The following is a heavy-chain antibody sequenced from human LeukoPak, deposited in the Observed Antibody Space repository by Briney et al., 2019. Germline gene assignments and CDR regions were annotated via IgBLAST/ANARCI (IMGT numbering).Heavy chain of an antibody. CDR3: AKVHHYDILTGYFDY. CDR1: GFTFDDYA. J-gene: IGHJ4*02. V-gene: IGHV3-9*03. Sequence: GGSLRLSCAASGFTFDDYAMHWVRQAPGKGLEWVSGISWNSGSIGYADSVKGRFTISRDNAKNSLYLQMNSLRAEDMALYYCAKVHHYDILTGYFDYWGQGTLVTVSS. CDR2: ISWNSGSI. D-gene: IGHD3-9*01.